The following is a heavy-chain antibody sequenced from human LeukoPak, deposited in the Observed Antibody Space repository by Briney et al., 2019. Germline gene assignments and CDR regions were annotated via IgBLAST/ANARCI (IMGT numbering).Heavy chain of an antibody. D-gene: IGHD3-22*01. V-gene: IGHV3-21*01. Sequence: GGSLRLSCAASGFTFSSYSMNWVRQAPGKGLEWVSSISSSSSYIYCADSVKGRFTISRDNAKNSLYLQMNSLRAEDTAVYYCARESTYYYDSSGYYGVHYYYRMDVWGQGTTVTVSS. CDR1: GFTFSSYS. J-gene: IGHJ6*02. CDR3: ARESTYYYDSSGYYGVHYYYRMDV. CDR2: ISSSSSYI.